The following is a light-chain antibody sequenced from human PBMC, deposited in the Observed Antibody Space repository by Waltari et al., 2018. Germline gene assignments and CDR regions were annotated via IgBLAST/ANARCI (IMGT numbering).Light chain of an antibody. CDR1: SGSIASNY. V-gene: IGLV6-57*03. J-gene: IGLJ3*02. CDR2: EDD. Sequence: NFMLTQPHSVSESPGRTVTISCTRSSGSIASNYVQWYQQRPGSAPTTVICEDDQRPSGVPDRFSGSIDSSSNSASLTISGLKTEDEADYYCQSYHAGNPWVFGGGTRLTVV. CDR3: QSYHAGNPWV.